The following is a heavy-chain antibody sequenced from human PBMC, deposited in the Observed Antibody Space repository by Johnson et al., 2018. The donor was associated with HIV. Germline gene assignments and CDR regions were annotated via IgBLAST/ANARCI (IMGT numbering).Heavy chain of an antibody. Sequence: VQLVESGGGVVRPGGSLRLSCAASGFTFDDYGMNWVRQAPGKGLEWVSGINGNGDRTGYADCGKGRFTISSDNAKNSLYLQMNSLRADDTALYYCARGLGSTTVAAFDIWGHGTMVTFSS. CDR1: GFTFDDYG. CDR3: ARGLGSTTVAAFDI. J-gene: IGHJ3*02. V-gene: IGHV3-20*04. D-gene: IGHD1-26*01. CDR2: INGNGDRT.